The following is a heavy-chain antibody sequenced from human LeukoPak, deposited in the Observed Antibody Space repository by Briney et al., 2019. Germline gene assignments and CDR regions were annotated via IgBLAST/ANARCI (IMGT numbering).Heavy chain of an antibody. Sequence: PGGSLRLSCAASGFTLSNYWMHWVRQAPGKGLVWVSHINNDGGNTNYADSVKGRFTISRDNAKNTLYLQMNSLRAEDTAVYYCARDPIGYGDYGRFDYWGQGTLVTVSS. V-gene: IGHV3-74*01. D-gene: IGHD4-17*01. CDR2: INNDGGNT. J-gene: IGHJ4*02. CDR3: ARDPIGYGDYGRFDY. CDR1: GFTLSNYW.